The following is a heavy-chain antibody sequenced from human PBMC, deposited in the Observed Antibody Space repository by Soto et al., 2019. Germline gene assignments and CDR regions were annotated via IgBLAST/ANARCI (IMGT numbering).Heavy chain of an antibody. D-gene: IGHD6-13*01. Sequence: GGSLRLSCAASGFTFSSYAMSWVRQAPGKGLEWVSAISGSGGSTYYADSVKGRFTISRDNSKNTLYLQMNSLRAEDTAVYYCAKDTIPPEKAKQQFYYFDYWGQGTLVTVSS. J-gene: IGHJ4*02. V-gene: IGHV3-23*01. CDR2: ISGSGGST. CDR3: AKDTIPPEKAKQQFYYFDY. CDR1: GFTFSSYA.